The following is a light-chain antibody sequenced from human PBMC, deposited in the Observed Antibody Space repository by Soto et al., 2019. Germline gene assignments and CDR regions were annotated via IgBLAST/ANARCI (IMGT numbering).Light chain of an antibody. CDR3: QQYNKWPRT. CDR1: QSISSN. V-gene: IGKV3-15*01. Sequence: EIVMTQSPATLSVSPGERATLSGRASQSISSNLAWYQQKPGQAPRLLIYGASSRATGIPARFSGSGSGTEFTLTISSLQSEDFAVYYCQQYNKWPRTFGQGTKVDIK. J-gene: IGKJ1*01. CDR2: GAS.